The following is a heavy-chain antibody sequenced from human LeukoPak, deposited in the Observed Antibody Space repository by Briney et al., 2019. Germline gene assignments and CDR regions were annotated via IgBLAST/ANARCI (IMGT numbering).Heavy chain of an antibody. D-gene: IGHD2-15*01. CDR3: ARGYCSGGSCYYFDY. CDR1: GYSISSGYY. CDR2: IYHSGST. Sequence: PSGTLSLTCTVSGYSISSGYYWGWIRQPPGNGLEWIGSIYHSGSTYYNPSLKSRVTISVDTSKNQFSLKLSSVTAADTAVYYCARGYCSGGSCYYFDYWGQGTLVTVSS. V-gene: IGHV4-38-2*02. J-gene: IGHJ4*02.